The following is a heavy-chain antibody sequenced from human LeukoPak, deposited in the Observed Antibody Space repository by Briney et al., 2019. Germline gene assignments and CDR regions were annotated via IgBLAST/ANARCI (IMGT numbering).Heavy chain of an antibody. D-gene: IGHD5-12*01. J-gene: IGHJ4*02. Sequence: GASVKVSCKASGYTFTAYYMHWVRQAPGQGLEWMGRINPNSGGTNYAQKFQGRVIMTRDTSISTAYMELSRLRSDDTAVYYCARDYRDLAIDYWGQGTLVTVSS. CDR1: GYTFTAYY. CDR3: ARDYRDLAIDY. V-gene: IGHV1-2*06. CDR2: INPNSGGT.